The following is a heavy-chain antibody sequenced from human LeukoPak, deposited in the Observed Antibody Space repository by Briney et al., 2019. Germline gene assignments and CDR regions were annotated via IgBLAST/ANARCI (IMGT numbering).Heavy chain of an antibody. D-gene: IGHD1-1*01. CDR1: GGAFSGYY. CDR3: ARGTGTMTY. Sequence: SETLSLTCAVYGGAFSGYYWSWIRQPPGKGLEWIGEINHSGSTNYNPSLKSRVTISVYTCKIQFSLKLSSVTAADTAVYYCARGTGTMTYWGQGTLVTVS. J-gene: IGHJ4*02. CDR2: INHSGST. V-gene: IGHV4-34*01.